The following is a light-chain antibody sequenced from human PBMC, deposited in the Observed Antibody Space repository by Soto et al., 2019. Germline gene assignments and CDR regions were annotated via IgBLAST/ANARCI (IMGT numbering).Light chain of an antibody. CDR2: DVS. CDR3: SSYTTSNTRQIV. CDR1: SSDVGGYNY. J-gene: IGLJ1*01. Sequence: QSGLNQPASVTGSPGQSITISCTGTSSDVGGYNYVSWYQHHPGKAPKLMIYDVSNRPSGVSNRFSGSKSGNTASLTISGLQPEDEADYYCSSYTTSNTRQIVFGTGTKVTVL. V-gene: IGLV2-14*03.